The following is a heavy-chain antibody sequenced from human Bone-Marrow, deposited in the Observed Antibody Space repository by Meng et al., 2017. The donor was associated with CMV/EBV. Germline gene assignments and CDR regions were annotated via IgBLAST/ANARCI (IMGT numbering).Heavy chain of an antibody. J-gene: IGHJ6*02. V-gene: IGHV3-15*01. D-gene: IGHD5/OR15-5a*01. CDR1: GFTFSNAW. CDR2: IKSKTDGGTT. CDR3: TTRSNYYYYGMDV. Sequence: GESLKISCAASGFTFSNAWMSWVRQAPGKGLEWVGRIKSKTDGGTTDYAAPVKGRFTISRGDSKNTLYLQMNSLKTEDTAVYYCTTRSNYYYYGMDVWGQGTTVTVSS.